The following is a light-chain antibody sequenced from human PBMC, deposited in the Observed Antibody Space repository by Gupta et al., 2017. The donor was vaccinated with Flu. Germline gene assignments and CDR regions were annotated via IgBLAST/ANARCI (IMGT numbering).Light chain of an antibody. CDR2: GAS. J-gene: IGKJ4*01. CDR1: QSVSSN. CDR3: QQYNNWPLT. Sequence: EIVMTQSPATLSVSPGERATLSCRASQSVSSNLAWYQQKPGQAPRLLIYGASTRATGIPARFSGSGSGTEVTLTISSLQSEDFAVYYGQQYNNWPLTVGGGTKVEIK. V-gene: IGKV3-15*01.